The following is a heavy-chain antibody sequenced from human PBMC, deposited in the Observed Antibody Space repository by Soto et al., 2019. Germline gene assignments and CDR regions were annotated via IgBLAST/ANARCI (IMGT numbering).Heavy chain of an antibody. Sequence: GGSLRLSCAASGFTFSSYGMHWVRQAPGKGLEWVAVISYDGSNKYYADSVKGRFTISRDNSKNTLYLQMNSLRAEDTAVYYCAKEAEYSGYDYYFDYCGQGTLLTVSS. D-gene: IGHD5-12*01. V-gene: IGHV3-30*18. CDR1: GFTFSSYG. J-gene: IGHJ4*02. CDR3: AKEAEYSGYDYYFDY. CDR2: ISYDGSNK.